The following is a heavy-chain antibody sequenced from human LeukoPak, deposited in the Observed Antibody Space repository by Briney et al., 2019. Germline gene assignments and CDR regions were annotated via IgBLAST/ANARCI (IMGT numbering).Heavy chain of an antibody. CDR1: GFTFSSYG. CDR3: AKDSRLRDNAFDI. D-gene: IGHD4-17*01. J-gene: IGHJ3*02. Sequence: GGTLRLSCAASGFTFSSYGMSWVRQAPGKGLEWVSAISGSGGSTYYADSVKGRFTISRDNSKNTLYLQMNSLRAEDTAVYYCAKDSRLRDNAFDIWGQGTMVTVSS. CDR2: ISGSGGST. V-gene: IGHV3-23*01.